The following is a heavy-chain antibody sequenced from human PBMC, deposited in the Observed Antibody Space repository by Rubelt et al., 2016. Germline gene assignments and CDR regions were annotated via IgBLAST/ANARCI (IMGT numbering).Heavy chain of an antibody. V-gene: IGHV4-34*02. J-gene: IGHJ4*02. D-gene: IGHD2-15*01. Sequence: QAQLQQWGAGLLKPSETLSLICAVYGESFSDHYWPWIRQPPGKGLEWIGEVNHRGSTNSNASLKSRVTISADTSKNEFSLKVRAVTAVDTGVYYCARRYCSGDSCSTVDYWGQGTLVTVSS. CDR1: GESFSDHY. CDR2: VNHRGST. CDR3: ARRYCSGDSCSTVDY.